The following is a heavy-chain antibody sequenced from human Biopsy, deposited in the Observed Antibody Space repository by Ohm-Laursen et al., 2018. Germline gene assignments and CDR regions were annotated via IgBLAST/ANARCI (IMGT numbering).Heavy chain of an antibody. CDR1: GFTFSVYA. CDR3: ARSRGSSGIATIYYYGMDV. V-gene: IGHV3-33*08. J-gene: IGHJ6*02. Sequence: SLRLSCAASGFTFSVYAMHWVRQAPGKGLEWVSIIWYDGSNEYYADSVKGRFTISRDNAKNSLYLQMNSLRAEDTAVYYCARSRGSSGIATIYYYGMDVWGQGTTVTVSS. CDR2: IWYDGSNE. D-gene: IGHD3-10*01.